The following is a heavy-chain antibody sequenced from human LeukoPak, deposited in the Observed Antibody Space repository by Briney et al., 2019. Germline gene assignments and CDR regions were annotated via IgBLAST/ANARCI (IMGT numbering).Heavy chain of an antibody. D-gene: IGHD3-10*01. CDR1: GYTFTSYG. J-gene: IGHJ4*02. CDR3: ARVASGSYYAPFDY. V-gene: IGHV1-18*01. Sequence: LAASVKVSCKASGYTFTSYGISWVRQAPGQGLEWMGWISAYNGNTNSAQKLQDRDTLTTDTSTSTAYMELRSLRSDDTAVYYCARVASGSYYAPFDYWGQGTLVTVSS. CDR2: ISAYNGNT.